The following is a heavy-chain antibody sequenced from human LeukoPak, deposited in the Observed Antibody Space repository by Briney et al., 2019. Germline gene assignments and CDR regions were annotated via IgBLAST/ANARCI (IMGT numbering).Heavy chain of an antibody. CDR2: ISAYNGNT. CDR3: ARLGSSGWNGPGY. Sequence: ASVKVSCKASGYTFTSYGISWVRQAPGQGLEWMGWISAYNGNTNYAQNLQGRVTMTTDTSMSTGYMELRSLRSDDTAAYYCARLGSSGWNGPGYWGQGTMVTVSS. J-gene: IGHJ4*02. D-gene: IGHD6-19*01. V-gene: IGHV1-18*01. CDR1: GYTFTSYG.